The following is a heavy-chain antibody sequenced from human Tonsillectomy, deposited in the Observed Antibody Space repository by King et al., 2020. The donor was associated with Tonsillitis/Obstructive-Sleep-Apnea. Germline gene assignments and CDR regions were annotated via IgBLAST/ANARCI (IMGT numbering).Heavy chain of an antibody. CDR2: IYSGGST. CDR1: GFTVSSNY. V-gene: IGHV3-53*04. J-gene: IGHJ6*03. CDR3: ARERGDIVVVPAAPGGWYYYYYMDV. Sequence: VQLVESGGGLVQPGGSLRLSCAASGFTVSSNYMSWVRQAPGKGLEWVSVIYSGGSTYYADSVKGRFTLSRHNSKNTLYLQMNSLRAEDTAVYYCARERGDIVVVPAAPGGWYYYYYMDVWGIGTTVTVSS. D-gene: IGHD2-2*01.